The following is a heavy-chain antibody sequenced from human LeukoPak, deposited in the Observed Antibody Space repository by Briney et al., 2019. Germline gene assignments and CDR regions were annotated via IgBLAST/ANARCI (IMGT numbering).Heavy chain of an antibody. D-gene: IGHD3-22*01. Sequence: ASVKVSCKASGYTFTSYDINWVRQATGQGLEWMGWMNPNSGNTGYAQKFQGRVTMTRNTSISTAYMELSSLRSEDTAVYYCARAKRGKAWVVVITSMFSYYNYMDVWGKGTTVTISS. J-gene: IGHJ6*03. CDR2: MNPNSGNT. CDR3: ARAKRGKAWVVVITSMFSYYNYMDV. CDR1: GYTFTSYD. V-gene: IGHV1-8*01.